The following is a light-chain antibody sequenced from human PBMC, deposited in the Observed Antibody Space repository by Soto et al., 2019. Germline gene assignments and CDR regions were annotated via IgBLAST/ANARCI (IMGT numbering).Light chain of an antibody. CDR2: DNN. CDR3: GTWDSSLSAGPYV. V-gene: IGLV1-51*01. J-gene: IGLJ1*01. Sequence: QSVLTQPPSVSAAPGQKVTISCSGSSSNIGNNYVSWYQQLPGTAPKLLIYDNNKRPSGIPDRFSGSKSGTSVTLGITGLQTGDEADYYCGTWDSSLSAGPYVFGTGTKVTVL. CDR1: SSNIGNNY.